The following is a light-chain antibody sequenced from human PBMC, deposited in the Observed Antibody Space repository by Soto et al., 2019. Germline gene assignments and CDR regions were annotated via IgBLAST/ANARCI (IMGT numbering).Light chain of an antibody. J-gene: IGKJ4*01. CDR2: WAS. CDR1: QSVSYSSNNKNY. V-gene: IGKV4-1*01. CDR3: QQYFATPLT. Sequence: DIVMTQSPDSLAVSLGERATINCKSTQSVSYSSNNKNYLAWYQQKPGQPPKLLIYWASARESGVPDRFSGSGSGSDFTLTISSLQAEDVAAYYCQQYFATPLTFGGGTKVEI.